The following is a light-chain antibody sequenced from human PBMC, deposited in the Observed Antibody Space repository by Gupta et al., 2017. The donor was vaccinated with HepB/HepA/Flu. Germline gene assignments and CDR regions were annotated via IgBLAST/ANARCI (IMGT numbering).Light chain of an antibody. CDR2: YAS. Sequence: VLTQSPDFQSVSPKEKVTITCRASQSIGNSLNWYQQKPDQSPKLLIKYASQYLSGVPSRFSGSGSGTDFTLTINSLEAEDAETYYCQQTSNLPWTFGQGTRVEIK. CDR1: QSIGNS. V-gene: IGKV6-21*01. J-gene: IGKJ1*01. CDR3: QQTSNLPWT.